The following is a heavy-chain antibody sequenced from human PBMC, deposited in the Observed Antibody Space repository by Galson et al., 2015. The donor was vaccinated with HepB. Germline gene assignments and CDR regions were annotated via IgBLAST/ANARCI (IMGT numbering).Heavy chain of an antibody. Sequence: SVKVSCKVSGYTLTELSMHWVRQAPGKGLEWMGGFDPEDGETIYAQKFQGRVTMTEDTSTDTAYMELSSLRSEDTAVYYCATESPIVIAAAGKGALGYYYYYGMDVWGQGTTVTVSS. CDR2: FDPEDGET. CDR3: ATESPIVIAAAGKGALGYYYYYGMDV. CDR1: GYTLTELS. D-gene: IGHD6-13*01. V-gene: IGHV1-24*01. J-gene: IGHJ6*02.